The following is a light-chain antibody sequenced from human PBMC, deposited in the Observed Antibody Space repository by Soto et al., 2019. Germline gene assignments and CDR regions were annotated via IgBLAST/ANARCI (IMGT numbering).Light chain of an antibody. CDR2: AAS. V-gene: IGKV1-39*01. CDR3: LLYQILWSP. J-gene: IGKJ1*01. CDR1: QRISSN. Sequence: RTQTQTTLSASVGDRATLSCRANQRISSNLTWYQQKPGKAPRRLIYAASSLQTGVPARFSGSGSGTEFTLTISSLQPEDFAPYCCLLYQILWSPFAQGTKLDI.